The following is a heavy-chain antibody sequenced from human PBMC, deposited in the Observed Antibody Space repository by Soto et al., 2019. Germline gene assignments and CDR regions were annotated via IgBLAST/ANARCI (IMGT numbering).Heavy chain of an antibody. D-gene: IGHD6-19*01. CDR3: ARGIAVEPTANWFDP. CDR2: INVKNGNT. J-gene: IGHJ5*02. V-gene: IGHV1-18*01. CDR1: GYIFRSYG. Sequence: QVQLVQSGGEVKKSGASVKVSCKASGYIFRSYGISWVRQAPGQGLEWMGWINVKNGNTKHVEKFQGRVTMTTDTSTSTADMELRNLTSDDTAVYYCARGIAVEPTANWFDPWGHGTLVIVSS.